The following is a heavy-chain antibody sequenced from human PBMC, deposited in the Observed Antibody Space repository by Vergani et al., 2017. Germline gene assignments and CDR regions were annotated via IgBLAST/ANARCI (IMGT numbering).Heavy chain of an antibody. CDR3: ARGRPYGGWFDP. J-gene: IGHJ5*02. CDR1: GYTITDYY. CDR2: INPNSGGT. D-gene: IGHD4-17*01. Sequence: VHLVQSGSEVKKPGASVKVSCKASGYTITDYYIHWVRHAPGQRLEWMGWINPNSGGTEYAQKFQSRVTMTWDTSTTTAYVDLSSLRSDDTAVYYCARGRPYGGWFDPWGQGTLVTVSS. V-gene: IGHV1-2*02.